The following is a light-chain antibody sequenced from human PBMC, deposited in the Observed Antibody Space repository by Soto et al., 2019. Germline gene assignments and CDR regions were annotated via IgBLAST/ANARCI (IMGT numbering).Light chain of an antibody. V-gene: IGLV2-14*03. CDR1: SSDVGGYNY. J-gene: IGLJ1*01. CDR2: DVS. CDR3: SSYTSSTTPYV. Sequence: QSALTQPASVSGSPGQSITISCIGTSSDVGGYNYVSWYQRHPGKAPKLMIFDVSNRPSGVSNRFSGSKSANTASLTISGLQAEDEADYFCSSYTSSTTPYVFGTGTKLTVL.